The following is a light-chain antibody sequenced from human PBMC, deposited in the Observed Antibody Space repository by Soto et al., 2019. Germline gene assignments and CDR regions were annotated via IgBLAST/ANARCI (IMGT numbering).Light chain of an antibody. Sequence: IRMSQSPSSLSASPGDRVTITCRASQCISSYLAWYQQKPGKAPKLLIYAASTLQSGVPSRFSGSGSGTDFTLTISCLQSEDFATYYCQQYYSYPPTFGQGTKVDIK. CDR2: AAS. CDR1: QCISSY. CDR3: QQYYSYPPT. J-gene: IGKJ1*01. V-gene: IGKV1-8*01.